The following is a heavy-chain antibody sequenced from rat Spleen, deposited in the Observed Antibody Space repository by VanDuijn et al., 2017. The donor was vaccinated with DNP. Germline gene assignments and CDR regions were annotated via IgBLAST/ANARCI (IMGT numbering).Heavy chain of an antibody. CDR2: ITYSGSA. D-gene: IGHD1-12*02. Sequence: EVQLQESGPGLLKPSQSLSLTCSVTDYSITSNYWGWIRKFPGNKMEWIGHITYSGSATYNPSLKSRISITRDTSKNQFFLHLNSVTTEDTATYYCASYYYDGYYAMDAWGQGTAVTVSS. CDR1: DYSITSNY. V-gene: IGHV3-1*01. J-gene: IGHJ4*01. CDR3: ASYYYDGYYAMDA.